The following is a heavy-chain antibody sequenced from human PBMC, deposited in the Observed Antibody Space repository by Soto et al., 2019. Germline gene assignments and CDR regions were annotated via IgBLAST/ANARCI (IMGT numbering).Heavy chain of an antibody. Sequence: ASVKVSCKASGGTFSSYAISWVRQAPGQRLEWMGWINAGNGNTKYSQKFQGRVTITRGTSANTAYMELSSLRSEDTAVYYCARSAPPIDYWGQGTLVTVSS. V-gene: IGHV1-3*01. CDR3: ARSAPPIDY. CDR1: GGTFSSYA. CDR2: INAGNGNT. J-gene: IGHJ4*02.